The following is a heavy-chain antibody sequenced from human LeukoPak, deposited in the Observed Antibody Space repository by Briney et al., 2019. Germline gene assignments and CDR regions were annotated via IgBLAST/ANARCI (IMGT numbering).Heavy chain of an antibody. D-gene: IGHD3-10*02. J-gene: IGHJ6*04. CDR2: ISSSDSTI. CDR1: GFTFSRHG. CDR3: AELGITMIGGV. V-gene: IGHV3-48*03. Sequence: GGSLRLSCKVSGFTFSRHGMNWVRQAPGKGLEWVSYISSSDSTIYYADSVKGRFTISRDNAKNSLYLQMNSLRAEDTAVYYCAELGITMIGGVWGKGTTVTISS.